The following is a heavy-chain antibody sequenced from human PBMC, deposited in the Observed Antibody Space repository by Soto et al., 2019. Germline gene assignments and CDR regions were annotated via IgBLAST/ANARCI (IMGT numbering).Heavy chain of an antibody. CDR2: IYYSGST. CDR1: GGSISSSSYY. J-gene: IGHJ3*02. Sequence: SETLSLTCTVSGGSISSSSYYWGWIRQPPGKGLEWIGSIYYSGSTYYNPSLKSRVTISVDTSKNQFSLKLSSVTAADTAVYYCARPGYCSGGSCYSYFISAFDIWGQGTMVTVSS. D-gene: IGHD2-15*01. CDR3: ARPGYCSGGSCYSYFISAFDI. V-gene: IGHV4-39*01.